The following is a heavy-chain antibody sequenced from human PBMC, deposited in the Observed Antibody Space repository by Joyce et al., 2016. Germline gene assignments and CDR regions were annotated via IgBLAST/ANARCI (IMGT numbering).Heavy chain of an antibody. CDR3: ASGFNFKGRSFFDY. Sequence: QLQLQESGSGLVKPSQTLSITCAVSGASVSSGGYSWSWIRQPPGKGLEWIGYIYHNESTYYNPSLKSRVTISVDRSKNQFSLKLASVTAADTAVYYCASGFNFKGRSFFDYWGQGALVTVSS. CDR1: GASVSSGGYS. J-gene: IGHJ4*02. CDR2: IYHNEST. V-gene: IGHV4-30-2*01. D-gene: IGHD3-10*01.